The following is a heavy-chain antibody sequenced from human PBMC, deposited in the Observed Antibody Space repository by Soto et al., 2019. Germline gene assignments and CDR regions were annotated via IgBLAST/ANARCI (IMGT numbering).Heavy chain of an antibody. J-gene: IGHJ3*02. V-gene: IGHV4-61*01. CDR2: IYYSGST. D-gene: IGHD2-2*01. CDR1: GGSVSSGSYY. CDR3: ARDTGSDDCSSTSCYVDAFDI. Sequence: SETLSLTCTVSGGSVSSGSYYWSWIRQPPGKGLEWIGYIYYSGSTNYNPSLKSRVTISVDTSKNQFSLKLSSVTAADTAVYSCARDTGSDDCSSTSCYVDAFDIWGQGTMVTVSS.